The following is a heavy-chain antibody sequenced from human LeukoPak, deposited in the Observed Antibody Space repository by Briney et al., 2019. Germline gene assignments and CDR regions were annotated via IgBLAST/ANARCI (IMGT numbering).Heavy chain of an antibody. V-gene: IGHV4-34*01. CDR3: ARDGTDYYYYYGMDV. Sequence: SETLSLTCAVYGGSFSGYYWSWIRQPPGKGLEWIGEINHSGSTNYNPSLKSRVTISVDTSKNQFSLKLSSATAADTAVYYCARDGTDYYYYYGMDVWGQGTTVTVSS. J-gene: IGHJ6*02. CDR1: GGSFSGYY. D-gene: IGHD1-26*01. CDR2: INHSGST.